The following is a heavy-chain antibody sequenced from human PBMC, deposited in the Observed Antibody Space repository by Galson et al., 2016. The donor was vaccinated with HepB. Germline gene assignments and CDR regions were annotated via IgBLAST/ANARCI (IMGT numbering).Heavy chain of an antibody. V-gene: IGHV5-51*01. CDR2: IYPDDSDT. J-gene: IGHJ4*02. CDR3: AKIPHSSGWFLDY. D-gene: IGHD6-19*01. Sequence: QSGAEVKKPGESLKISCKGSGYSFPGYWIAWVRQMPGKGLEWMGIIYPDDSDTRYSPSSQGQVTISADKSISTAYLQWSSLKASDTAMYYCAKIPHSSGWFLDYWGQGTLVTVSS. CDR1: GYSFPGYW.